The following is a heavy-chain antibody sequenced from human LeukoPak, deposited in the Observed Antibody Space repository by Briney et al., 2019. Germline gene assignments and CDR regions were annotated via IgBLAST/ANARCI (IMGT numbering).Heavy chain of an antibody. D-gene: IGHD3-10*01. CDR1: GGFISISTHY. J-gene: IGHJ4*02. Sequence: SETLPLTCSLSGGFISISTHYWGWIRQTPGKGLEWIGSVFYSGTTYFNPSLNGRLTISVDTSKNQFSLKLSSVTAADTAVYYCARASWFGEYLPTPFDYWGQGTLVTVSS. CDR2: VFYSGTT. CDR3: ARASWFGEYLPTPFDY. V-gene: IGHV4-39*01.